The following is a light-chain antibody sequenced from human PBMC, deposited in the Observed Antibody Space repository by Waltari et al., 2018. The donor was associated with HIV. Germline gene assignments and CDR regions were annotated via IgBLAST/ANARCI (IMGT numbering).Light chain of an antibody. CDR3: AAWDENLNGL. Sequence: QSVLTQPPSASGTPGQRVTIPCSGSSSNIGTNTVHWYQHLPGSAPKLLIYSNKRRPAGVPDRFAASKSGTAASLAISGLRSEDEAEYYCAAWDENLNGLFGGGTKLTVL. CDR2: SNK. CDR1: SSNIGTNT. J-gene: IGLJ3*02. V-gene: IGLV1-44*01.